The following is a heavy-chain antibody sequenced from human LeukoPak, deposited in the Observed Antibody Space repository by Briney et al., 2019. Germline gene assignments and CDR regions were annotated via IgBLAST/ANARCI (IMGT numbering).Heavy chain of an antibody. Sequence: PGGSLRLSCAASGFTVSSNYMSWVRQAPGKGLEWVSVIYSGGSTYYADPVKGRFTISRDNSKNTLYLQMNSLRAEDTAVYYCAREAENNYYDSSGYYQPPFDYWDQGTLVTVSS. CDR1: GFTVSSNY. D-gene: IGHD3-22*01. J-gene: IGHJ4*02. CDR2: IYSGGST. V-gene: IGHV3-66*01. CDR3: AREAENNYYDSSGYYQPPFDY.